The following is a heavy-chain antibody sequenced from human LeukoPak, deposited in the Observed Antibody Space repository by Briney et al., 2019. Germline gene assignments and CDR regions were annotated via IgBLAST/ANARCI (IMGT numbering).Heavy chain of an antibody. Sequence: PSETLSLTCAVYGGSFSGYYWSWIRQPPGKGLEWIGEINHSGSTNYNPSLKSRVTISVDTSKNQFSLKLGSVTAADTAVYYCARDTTYYDFWSGYPDYWGQGTLVTVSS. CDR3: ARDTTYYDFWSGYPDY. D-gene: IGHD3-3*01. CDR2: INHSGST. CDR1: GGSFSGYY. J-gene: IGHJ4*02. V-gene: IGHV4-34*01.